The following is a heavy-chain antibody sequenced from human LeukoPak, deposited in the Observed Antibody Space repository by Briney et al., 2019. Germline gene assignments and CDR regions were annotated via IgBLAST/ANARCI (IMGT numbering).Heavy chain of an antibody. CDR1: GFTFSSYA. V-gene: IGHV3-23*01. CDR3: AKGKFNIVVVPAAILAFDI. Sequence: GGSLRLSCAASGFTFSSYAMSWVRQAPGKGLEWVSTISGSGGSTYYADSVKGRFTISRDNSKNTLYLQMNSLRAEDTAVYYCAKGKFNIVVVPAAILAFDIWGQGTMVTVPS. J-gene: IGHJ3*02. D-gene: IGHD2-2*02. CDR2: ISGSGGST.